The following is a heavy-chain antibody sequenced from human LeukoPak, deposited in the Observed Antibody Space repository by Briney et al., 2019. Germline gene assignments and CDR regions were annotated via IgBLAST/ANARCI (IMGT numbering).Heavy chain of an antibody. CDR2: TYYRSKWYN. CDR1: GDTVSSNSAA. J-gene: IGHJ4*02. D-gene: IGHD3-10*01. CDR3: TRVLRVVRGEDY. Sequence: SQTLSLTCAISGDTVSSNSAAWNWIRQSPSRGLEWLGRTYYRSKWYNDYAVSVKSRVTINPDTSKNQFSLQLNSVTPEDTAVYYCTRVLRVVRGEDYWGQGTLVTVSS. V-gene: IGHV6-1*01.